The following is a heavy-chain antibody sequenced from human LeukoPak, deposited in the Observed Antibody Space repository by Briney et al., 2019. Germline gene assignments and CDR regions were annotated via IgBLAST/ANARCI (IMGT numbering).Heavy chain of an antibody. D-gene: IGHD3-16*02. CDR3: ARDQGVIPYYFDY. Sequence: ASVKVSCKASGYTFTGYYMHWVRQAPGQGLEWMGWINPNSGDTNYAQKFQGRVTMTGDPSISTAYMDLSGLRFDDTAVYYCARDQGVIPYYFDYWGQGALVTVSS. CDR1: GYTFTGYY. J-gene: IGHJ4*02. CDR2: INPNSGDT. V-gene: IGHV1-2*02.